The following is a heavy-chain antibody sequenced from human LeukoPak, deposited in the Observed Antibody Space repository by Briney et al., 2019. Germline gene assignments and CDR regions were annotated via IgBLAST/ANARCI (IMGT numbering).Heavy chain of an antibody. Sequence: GGSLRLSCAASGFTFSSYSMNWVRQAPGKGLEWVSYISSSSSTIYYADSVKGRFTISRDNSKNTLYLQMNSLRAEDTAVYYCARIQDSNYADYYYYYMDVWGKGTTVTVSS. CDR3: ARIQDSNYADYYYYYMDV. J-gene: IGHJ6*03. D-gene: IGHD4-11*01. CDR1: GFTFSSYS. CDR2: ISSSSSTI. V-gene: IGHV3-48*01.